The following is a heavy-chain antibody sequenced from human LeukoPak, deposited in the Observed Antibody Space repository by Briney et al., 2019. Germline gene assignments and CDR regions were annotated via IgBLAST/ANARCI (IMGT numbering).Heavy chain of an antibody. Sequence: GASVKVSCKASGGTFSSYAISWVRQAPGQGLEWMGRIIPILGIANYAQKFQGRVTMTRDTSTSTVYMELSSLRSEDTAVYYCARVDAEYIVDYWGQGTLVTVSS. CDR2: IIPILGIA. CDR1: GGTFSSYA. V-gene: IGHV1-69*04. CDR3: ARVDAEYIVDY. J-gene: IGHJ4*02. D-gene: IGHD2-15*01.